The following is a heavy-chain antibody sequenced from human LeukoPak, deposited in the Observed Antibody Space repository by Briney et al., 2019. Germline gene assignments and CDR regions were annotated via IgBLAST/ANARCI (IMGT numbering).Heavy chain of an antibody. Sequence: PSETLSLSCTVSGGSISSNNYYWGWIRQPPGKGLEWIGTIYYSGNTYYSPSLKSRLTISVDTSKSEFSLKLSSVTAADTAVYYCARHFDRFVFDYWGQGTLVTVSS. CDR2: IYYSGNT. J-gene: IGHJ4*02. CDR1: GGSISSNNYY. CDR3: ARHFDRFVFDY. V-gene: IGHV4-39*01.